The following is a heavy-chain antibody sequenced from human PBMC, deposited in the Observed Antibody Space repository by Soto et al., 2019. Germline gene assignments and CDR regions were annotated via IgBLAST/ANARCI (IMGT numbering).Heavy chain of an antibody. CDR2: LIGGHYGT. Sequence: GGSLRLSCTASGFTLQNYAMAWVRQAPGKGLEWVSTLIGGHYGTAYSYSVKGRFTVSRDNSKNCLYLQMDSLGVEDTAMYFCAKGKSTGDIDWFDPWGQGSLVTVSS. J-gene: IGHJ5*02. CDR1: GFTLQNYA. D-gene: IGHD3-10*01. CDR3: AKGKSTGDIDWFDP. V-gene: IGHV3-23*01.